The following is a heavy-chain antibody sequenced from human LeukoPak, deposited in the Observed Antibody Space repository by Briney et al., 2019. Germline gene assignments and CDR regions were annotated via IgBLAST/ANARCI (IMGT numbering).Heavy chain of an antibody. D-gene: IGHD5-18*01. V-gene: IGHV4-59*11. J-gene: IGHJ4*02. CDR1: GVSISSHY. CDR2: MFDCENT. CDR3: ATIKRGYIYGYFDF. Sequence: SETLSLTCTVSGVSISSHYWSWIRQPPGKGLEWIGYMFDCENTKDNPSLKRRITLSADTSKNQFSLRLSSVTAADTAVYYCATIKRGYIYGYFDFWGQGILVTVSS.